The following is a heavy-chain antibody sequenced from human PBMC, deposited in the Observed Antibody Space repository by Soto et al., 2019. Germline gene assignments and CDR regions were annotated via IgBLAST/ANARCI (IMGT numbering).Heavy chain of an antibody. D-gene: IGHD2-8*01. CDR3: ARGKVLPVYAIPRVPYDNWFDP. CDR1: GFTFSSYG. CDR2: IWYDGSNK. J-gene: IGHJ5*02. Sequence: GGSLRLSCAASGFTFSSYGMHWVRQAPGKGLEWVAVIWYDGSNKYYADSVKGRFTISRENSKNTLYLQMNSLRAEDTAVYYCARGKVLPVYAIPRVPYDNWFDPWGQGTLVTVSS. V-gene: IGHV3-33*01.